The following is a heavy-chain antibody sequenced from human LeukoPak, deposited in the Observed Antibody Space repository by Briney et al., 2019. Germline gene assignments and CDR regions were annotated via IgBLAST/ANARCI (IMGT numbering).Heavy chain of an antibody. D-gene: IGHD4-17*01. CDR1: GGSISSYH. Sequence: PSETLSLTCTVSGGSISSYHWSWIRQPPGKGLDWIGRIYTTGSTNYNPSLKSRVTISMDTSKTHFSLRLGSVTAADTAVYYCARDLPSGDYGDYAPLDYWGQGTLVTVSS. CDR2: IYTTGST. J-gene: IGHJ4*02. CDR3: ARDLPSGDYGDYAPLDY. V-gene: IGHV4-4*07.